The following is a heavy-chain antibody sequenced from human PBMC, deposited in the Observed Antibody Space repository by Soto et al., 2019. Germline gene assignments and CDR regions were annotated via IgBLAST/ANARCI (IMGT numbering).Heavy chain of an antibody. Sequence: QVQLQQWGAGLLKPSETLSLTCAVYGGSFSGYYWSWIRQPPGKGLEWIGEINHSGSTNYNPSLKRRVTISVDTSKNQFTLKLSSVTAADTAVYYCARGPEDTAMVEGNWFDPWGQGTLVTVSS. J-gene: IGHJ5*02. CDR3: ARGPEDTAMVEGNWFDP. D-gene: IGHD5-18*01. V-gene: IGHV4-34*01. CDR1: GGSFSGYY. CDR2: INHSGST.